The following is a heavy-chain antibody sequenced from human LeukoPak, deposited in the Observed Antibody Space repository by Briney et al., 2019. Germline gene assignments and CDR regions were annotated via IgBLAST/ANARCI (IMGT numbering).Heavy chain of an antibody. CDR1: GGSISSYY. Sequence: SETLFLTCTVPGGSISSYYWSWIRQPPGKGLEWIGYIYYTGSTNYNPSLKSQVTISVDTSKNQFSLKLSSVTAADTAVYFCARHIAAASLSYYYGMDVWGKGTTVTVSS. J-gene: IGHJ6*04. D-gene: IGHD6-13*01. CDR3: ARHIAAASLSYYYGMDV. CDR2: IYYTGST. V-gene: IGHV4-59*01.